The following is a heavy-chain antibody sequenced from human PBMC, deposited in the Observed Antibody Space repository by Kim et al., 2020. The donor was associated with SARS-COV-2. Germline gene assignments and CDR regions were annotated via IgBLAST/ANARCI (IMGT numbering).Heavy chain of an antibody. Sequence: YAASVKGRFTIARDDSKNTAYLQMNSLKTEDTAVYYCTRQGSYYVLAFDIWGQGTMVTVSS. CDR3: TRQGSYYVLAFDI. D-gene: IGHD1-26*01. V-gene: IGHV3-73*01. J-gene: IGHJ3*02.